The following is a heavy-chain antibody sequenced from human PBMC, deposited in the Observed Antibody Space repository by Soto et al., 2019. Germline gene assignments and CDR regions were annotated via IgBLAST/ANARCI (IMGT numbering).Heavy chain of an antibody. J-gene: IGHJ4*02. CDR3: AHPLWGADHDY. V-gene: IGHV2-5*01. CDR2: ISWKDDK. Sequence: VSGPTLVNPTQTLTLTCTVSGFSLSARGVGVGWFRQPPGKPLEWLAIISWKDDKRYTPSLQSRLTLTKDASKNQVVLTMTDMDPRDTGTYSCAHPLWGADHDYWGQGTLVTVSS. D-gene: IGHD3-16*01. CDR1: GFSLSARGVG.